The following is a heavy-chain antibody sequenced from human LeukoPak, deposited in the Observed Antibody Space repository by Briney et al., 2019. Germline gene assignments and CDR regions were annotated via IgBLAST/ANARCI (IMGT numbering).Heavy chain of an antibody. CDR1: GFTFSSYG. V-gene: IGHV3-30*18. J-gene: IGHJ6*02. Sequence: GGSLRLSCAASGFTFSSYGMHWVRQAPGEGLEWVAVISYDGNNKNYVDSVKGRFTISRDNSKHTLYLQMNSLRAEDTAVYYCAKDYYDSSGYGYYYYGMDVWGQGTTVTVSS. CDR2: ISYDGNNK. D-gene: IGHD3-22*01. CDR3: AKDYYDSSGYGYYYYGMDV.